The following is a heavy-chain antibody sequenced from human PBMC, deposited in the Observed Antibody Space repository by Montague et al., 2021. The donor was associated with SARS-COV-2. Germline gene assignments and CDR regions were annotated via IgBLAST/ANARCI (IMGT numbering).Heavy chain of an antibody. CDR1: GFSLSTSGMC. Sequence: PALVKPTQTLTLTCTFSGFSLSTSGMCVSWIRQPPGKALEWLARLDWDDDKYYSTSLKARLTISKDTSKNQVVLTMTNMDPVDTATYYCARTHYDILPGYDYDMDVWGQGTTVTVSS. D-gene: IGHD3-9*01. CDR3: ARTHYDILPGYDYDMDV. J-gene: IGHJ6*02. CDR2: LDWDDDK. V-gene: IGHV2-70*11.